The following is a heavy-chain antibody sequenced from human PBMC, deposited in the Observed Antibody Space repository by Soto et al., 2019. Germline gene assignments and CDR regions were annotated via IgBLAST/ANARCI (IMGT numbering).Heavy chain of an antibody. D-gene: IGHD2-21*02. J-gene: IGHJ3*02. CDR1: GGSISSSNW. CDR3: ASATIVVVTAIDAFDI. V-gene: IGHV4-4*02. Sequence: SETLSLTCAVSGGSISSSNWWSWVRQPPGKGLEWIGEIYHSGSTNYNPSLKSRVTISVDKSKNQFSLKRSSVTAADTAVYYCASATIVVVTAIDAFDIWGQGTMVTVSS. CDR2: IYHSGST.